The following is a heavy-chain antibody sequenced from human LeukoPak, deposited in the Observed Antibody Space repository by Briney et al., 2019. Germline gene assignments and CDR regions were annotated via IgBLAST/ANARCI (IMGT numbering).Heavy chain of an antibody. Sequence: GSLRLSCAASGFTFSSYAMSWIRQPPGKGLEWIGEINHSGSTNYNPSLKSRVTISVDTSKNQFSLKLSSVTAADTAVYYCAKAPMAIDYWGQGTLVTVSS. V-gene: IGHV4-34*01. CDR1: GFTFSSYA. CDR3: AKAPMAIDY. CDR2: INHSGST. D-gene: IGHD3-10*01. J-gene: IGHJ4*02.